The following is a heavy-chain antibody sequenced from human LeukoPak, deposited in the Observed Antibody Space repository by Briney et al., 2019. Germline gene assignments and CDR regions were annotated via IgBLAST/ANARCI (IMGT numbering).Heavy chain of an antibody. CDR3: AKGTGTTFYYYYYMDV. J-gene: IGHJ6*03. CDR1: GFTFSSYA. V-gene: IGHV3-23*01. D-gene: IGHD1-7*01. Sequence: GGSLRLSCAASGFTFSSYAMSWVRQAPGKGLEWVSAISGSGGSTYYADSVKGRFTISRDNSKNTLYLQMNSLRAEDTAVYYCAKGTGTTFYYYYYMDVWGKGTTDTVSS. CDR2: ISGSGGST.